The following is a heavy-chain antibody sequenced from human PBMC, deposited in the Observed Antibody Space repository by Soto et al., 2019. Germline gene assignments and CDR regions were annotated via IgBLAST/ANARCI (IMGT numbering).Heavy chain of an antibody. CDR3: LKGGWGTVMDV. CDR2: VTSGSSSI. D-gene: IGHD3-16*01. V-gene: IGHV3-21*01. CDR1: GFSFSSHS. Sequence: PGGSLRLSCAASGFSFSSHSMTWVRQAPGKGLEWVSCVTSGSSSIFYADSVKGRFTISRDDAKNSMYLQMNSLRAEDTAVYYCLKGGWGTVMDVWGQGTTVTVSS. J-gene: IGHJ6*02.